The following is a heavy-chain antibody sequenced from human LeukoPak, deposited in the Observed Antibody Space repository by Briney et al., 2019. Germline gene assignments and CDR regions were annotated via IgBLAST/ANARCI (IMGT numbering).Heavy chain of an antibody. D-gene: IGHD3-22*01. CDR2: IHHSGST. Sequence: SETLSLTCAVYGGSFSGYYWSWIRQPPGKWLEWIGAIHHSGSTNCNPSLKSRVTISVDTSKNQFSLKLSSVTAADTVVYYCARGGSGYYDSSGLNWFDPWGQGTLVTVSS. J-gene: IGHJ5*02. V-gene: IGHV4-34*01. CDR3: ARGGSGYYDSSGLNWFDP. CDR1: GGSFSGYY.